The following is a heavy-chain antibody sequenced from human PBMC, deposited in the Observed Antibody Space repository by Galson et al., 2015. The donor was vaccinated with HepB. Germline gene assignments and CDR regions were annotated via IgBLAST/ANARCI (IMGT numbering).Heavy chain of an antibody. CDR2: INPNSGGT. CDR3: AATIAAADYYYYYYYMDV. CDR1: GYTFTAYF. J-gene: IGHJ6*03. D-gene: IGHD6-13*01. Sequence: SVKVSCKASGYTFTAYFMHWVRQAPGQGLEWMGRINPNSGGTNYAQKFQGRVTMTRDTSISTAYMELSRLRSDDTAVYYCAATIAAADYYYYYYYMDVWGKGTTVTVSS. V-gene: IGHV1-2*06.